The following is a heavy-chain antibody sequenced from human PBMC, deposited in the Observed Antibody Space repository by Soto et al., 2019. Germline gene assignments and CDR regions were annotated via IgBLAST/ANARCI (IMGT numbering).Heavy chain of an antibody. V-gene: IGHV3-48*02. D-gene: IGHD6-19*01. CDR3: ARDASGPFDY. Sequence: PGGSLRLSCAVSGFTFSNFSINWVRQAPGKGLEWLSYISNNGSVTYYADSVKGRFTISRDNARNSMYLQMNSLRDDDTAVYFCARDASGPFDYWGQGTLVTVSS. J-gene: IGHJ4*02. CDR1: GFTFSNFS. CDR2: ISNNGSVT.